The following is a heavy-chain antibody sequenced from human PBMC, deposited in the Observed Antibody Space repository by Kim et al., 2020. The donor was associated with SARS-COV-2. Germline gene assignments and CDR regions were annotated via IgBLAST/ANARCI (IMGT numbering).Heavy chain of an antibody. D-gene: IGHD1-20*01. J-gene: IGHJ3*02. V-gene: IGHV3-30*18. CDR1: RFTFSDYD. CDR3: AKVAFNWNREDGLDM. CDR2: ISFDGSKR. Sequence: GGSLRLSCAASRFTFSDYDMHWVRQPPGKGLEWVAVISFDGSKRHYADHVKGRFTVSRDNFEDTLFLQMNSLRPEDPAIYYCAKVAFNWNREDGLDMWG.